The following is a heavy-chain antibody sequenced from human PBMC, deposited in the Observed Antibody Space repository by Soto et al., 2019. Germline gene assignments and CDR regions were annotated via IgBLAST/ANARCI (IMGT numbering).Heavy chain of an antibody. J-gene: IGHJ3*02. CDR2: MNPNNGNT. D-gene: IGHD3-10*01. CDR3: ARGGGYYGSGSYYKTHAFDI. V-gene: IGHV1-8*01. CDR1: GYTFTSYD. Sequence: ASVKVSCKASGYTFTSYDINWVRQATGQGLEWMGWMNPNNGNTGYAQKFQGRVTMTRNTSISTAYMELSSLRSEDTAVYYCARGGGYYGSGSYYKTHAFDIWGQGTMVTVSS.